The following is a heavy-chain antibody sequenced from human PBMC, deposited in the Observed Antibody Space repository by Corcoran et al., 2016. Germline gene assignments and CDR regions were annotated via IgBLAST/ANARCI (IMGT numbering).Heavy chain of an antibody. CDR1: GFTFSSYG. J-gene: IGHJ4*02. CDR2: ISYDGSNK. D-gene: IGHD3-3*01. Sequence: QVQLVESGGGVVQPGRSLRLSCAASGFTFSSYGMHWVRQAPGKGLEWVAVISYDGSNKYYADSVKGRFTISRDNSKNTLYLQRNSLRAEDTAVYYCAKDYGYDFWSGSYYFDYWGQGTLVTVSS. V-gene: IGHV3-30*18. CDR3: AKDYGYDFWSGSYYFDY.